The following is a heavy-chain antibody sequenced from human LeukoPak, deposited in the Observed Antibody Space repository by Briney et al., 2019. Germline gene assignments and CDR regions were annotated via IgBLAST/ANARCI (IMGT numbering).Heavy chain of an antibody. CDR2: ISWNSGSI. Sequence: GGSLRLSCAASGFTFDDYAMHWVRQAPGKGLEWVSGISWNSGSIGYADSVKGRFTISRDNAKNSLYLQMNSLRAEDTALYYCAKDICYDILTGYALDCNFDYWGQGTLVTVSS. CDR3: AKDICYDILTGYALDCNFDY. CDR1: GFTFDDYA. J-gene: IGHJ4*02. D-gene: IGHD3-9*01. V-gene: IGHV3-9*01.